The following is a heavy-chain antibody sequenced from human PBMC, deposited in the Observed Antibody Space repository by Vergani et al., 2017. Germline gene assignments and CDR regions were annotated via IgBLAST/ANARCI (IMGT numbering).Heavy chain of an antibody. V-gene: IGHV1-46*03. J-gene: IGHJ4*02. CDR2: INPSGGST. D-gene: IGHD3-9*01. CDR3: ARRDYGILTDYRY. CDR1: GYTFTSYY. Sequence: QVQLVQSGAEVKKPGASVKFSCKASGYTFTSYYMHWVRQAPGQGLEWIGIINPSGGSTSYAQKFQGRVTMTRNTSTSTVYMELSSLRSEDTAIYYCARRDYGILTDYRYWGQGTLVTVSA.